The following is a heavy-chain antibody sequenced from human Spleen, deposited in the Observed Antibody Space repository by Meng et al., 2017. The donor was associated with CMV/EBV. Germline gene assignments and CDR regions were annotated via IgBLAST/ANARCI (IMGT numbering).Heavy chain of an antibody. V-gene: IGHV3-66*03. CDR2: IYSCGST. J-gene: IGHJ6*02. CDR3: AKDPNPRPYYDSSGYWLRYYGMDV. CDR1: GFTVSSNY. Sequence: GESLKISCAASGFTVSSNYMSWVRQAPGKGLEWVSVIYSCGSTYYADSVKGRFTISRDNSKNTLYLQMNSLRAEDTAVYYCAKDPNPRPYYDSSGYWLRYYGMDVWGQGTTVTVSS. D-gene: IGHD3-22*01.